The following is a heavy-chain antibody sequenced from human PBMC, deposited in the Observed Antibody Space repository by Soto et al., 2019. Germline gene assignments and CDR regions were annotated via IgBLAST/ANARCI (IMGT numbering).Heavy chain of an antibody. D-gene: IGHD6-6*01. V-gene: IGHV4-34*01. CDR3: ATSYSSSSIRLSGWFDP. Sequence: QVQLQQWGAGLLKPSETLSLTCAVYGGSFSGYYWSWIRQPPGKGLEWIGESNHSGSTNYNPSLKSRVTISVDTSKKQFSLKLSSVTAADTAVYYCATSYSSSSIRLSGWFDPWGQGTLVTVSS. J-gene: IGHJ5*02. CDR2: SNHSGST. CDR1: GGSFSGYY.